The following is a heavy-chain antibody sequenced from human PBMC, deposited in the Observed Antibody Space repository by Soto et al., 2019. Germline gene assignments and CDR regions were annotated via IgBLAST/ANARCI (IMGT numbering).Heavy chain of an antibody. CDR2: IYWDDDK. Sequence: QITLKESGPTLVKPTQTLTLTCTFSGFSLSTSAVGVGWIRQPPGKALEWLAFIYWDDDKRYSPSLKSSLTITKDTSKNQVVLAMTNMDPVDTATYYCAHLLVAGLTYYFDYWGQGTLVTVSS. CDR3: AHLLVAGLTYYFDY. J-gene: IGHJ4*02. V-gene: IGHV2-5*02. D-gene: IGHD2-21*01. CDR1: GFSLSTSAVG.